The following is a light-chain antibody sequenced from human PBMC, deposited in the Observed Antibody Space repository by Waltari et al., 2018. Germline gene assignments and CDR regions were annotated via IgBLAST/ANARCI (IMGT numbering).Light chain of an antibody. V-gene: IGLV3-21*04. J-gene: IGLJ2*01. CDR1: NLGGKT. Sequence: SYVLTQPPSVSVAPGTTARITCGGDNLGGKTVHWYQQKAGQAPVLVIYYDSDRPSGIPERFSGSNSGNTATLTISRVEAGDEADYYCQVWDGDSDHRVFGGGTKLTVL. CDR2: YDS. CDR3: QVWDGDSDHRV.